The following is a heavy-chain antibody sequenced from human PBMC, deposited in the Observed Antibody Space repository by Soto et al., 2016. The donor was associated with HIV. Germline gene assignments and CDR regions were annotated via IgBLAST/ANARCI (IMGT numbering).Heavy chain of an antibody. J-gene: IGHJ4*02. V-gene: IGHV4-59*01. Sequence: QVQLQESGPGLVKPSETLSLTCNVSSGSIRSYYWTWIRQSPGKGLEYIGYIYYSGTTNYNPSLKSRVTISVDTSNNQFSLKMKSVTTADTAMYYCAARGVTASAAYFGYWGQGILAPSPX. CDR2: IYYSGTT. D-gene: IGHD2-21*02. CDR1: SGSIRSYY. CDR3: AARGVTASAAYFGY.